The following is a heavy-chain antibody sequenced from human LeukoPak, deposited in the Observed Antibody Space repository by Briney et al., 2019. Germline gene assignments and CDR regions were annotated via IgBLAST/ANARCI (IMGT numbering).Heavy chain of an antibody. CDR3: AKFLPTHIVVANYYFDY. CDR2: ISGSGGST. CDR1: GFTFSSYA. J-gene: IGHJ4*02. D-gene: IGHD2-21*01. Sequence: GGSLRLSCAASGFTFSSYAMSWVRQAPGKGLEWVSAISGSGGSTYYADSVKGRFTISRDTSKNTLYLQMNSLRAEDTAVYYCAKFLPTHIVVANYYFDYWGQGTLVTVSS. V-gene: IGHV3-23*01.